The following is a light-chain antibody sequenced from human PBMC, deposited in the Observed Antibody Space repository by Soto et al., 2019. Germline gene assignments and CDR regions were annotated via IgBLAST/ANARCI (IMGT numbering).Light chain of an antibody. Sequence: EIVLTQSPGTLSLSPGERATLSCRASQSVSSSYLAWYQQKPGQAPRLLIYGASSRATGIPDRFSGSGSGTHFTLTIRSLAPQDFPVYYCQQYGSSPWTFGQGPKVQIK. CDR2: GAS. V-gene: IGKV3-20*01. CDR3: QQYGSSPWT. CDR1: QSVSSSY. J-gene: IGKJ1*01.